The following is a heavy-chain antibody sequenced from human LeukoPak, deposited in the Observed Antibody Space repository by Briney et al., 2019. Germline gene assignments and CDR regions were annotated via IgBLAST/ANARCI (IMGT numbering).Heavy chain of an antibody. V-gene: IGHV3-21*04. Sequence: PGGSLRLSCAASGFTFSSYNMNWVRQAPGKGLEWVSSISGSSSYIYYADSVKGRFTISRDNSKNTLYLQMNSLRAEDTAVYYCAKMERHDMVRGVIGSYYSDYWGQGTLVTVSS. D-gene: IGHD3-10*01. CDR3: AKMERHDMVRGVIGSYYSDY. J-gene: IGHJ4*02. CDR2: ISGSSSYI. CDR1: GFTFSSYN.